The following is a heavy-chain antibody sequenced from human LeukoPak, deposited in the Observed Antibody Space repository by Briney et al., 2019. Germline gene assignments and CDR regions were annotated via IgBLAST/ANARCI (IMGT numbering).Heavy chain of an antibody. J-gene: IGHJ4*02. CDR3: ARGGYSYGTGWDYFDY. V-gene: IGHV4-61*01. CDR2: IYYTGST. CDR1: GGSVSSGSHY. D-gene: IGHD5-18*01. Sequence: SETPSLTCTVSGGSVSSGSHYWSWIRQPPGKGLEWIGYIYYTGSTNYNPSLKSRVTISVDTSKNQFFLKLSSVTAADTAVYYCARGGYSYGTGWDYFDYWGQGTLVTVSS.